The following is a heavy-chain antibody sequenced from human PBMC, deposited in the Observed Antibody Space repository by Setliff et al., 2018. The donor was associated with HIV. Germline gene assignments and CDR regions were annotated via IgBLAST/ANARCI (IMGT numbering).Heavy chain of an antibody. CDR2: IYDSGST. D-gene: IGHD3-16*01. J-gene: IGHJ3*01. V-gene: IGHV4-59*12. CDR1: GDSISKKF. Sequence: SETLSLTCTVFGDSISKKFWSWIRQPPGKGLEWIGYIYDSGSTYHSPSLKSRVTISVDTSKNQISLKLSSMTAADTAVYYCARPDPQGFGFDVWGQGTVVTVS. CDR3: ARPDPQGFGFDV.